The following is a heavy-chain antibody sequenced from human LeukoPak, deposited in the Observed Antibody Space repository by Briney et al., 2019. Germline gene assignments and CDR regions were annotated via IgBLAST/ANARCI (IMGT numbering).Heavy chain of an antibody. CDR1: GYTFTSYG. D-gene: IGHD3-22*01. Sequence: RVASVKVSCKASGYTFTSYGISWVRQAPGQGLEWMGWISAYNGNTNYAPKLQGRVTMTTDTSTSTAYMELRSLGSDDTAVYYCARGYYYDSSGYYYVRHLDYWGQGTLVTVSS. CDR2: ISAYNGNT. J-gene: IGHJ4*02. CDR3: ARGYYYDSSGYYYVRHLDY. V-gene: IGHV1-18*01.